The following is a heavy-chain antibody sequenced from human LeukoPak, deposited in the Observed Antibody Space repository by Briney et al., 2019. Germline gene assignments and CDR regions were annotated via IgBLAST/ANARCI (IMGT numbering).Heavy chain of an antibody. J-gene: IGHJ4*02. CDR2: ISSSGTTI. D-gene: IGHD3-3*01. V-gene: IGHV3-48*01. Sequence: GGSLRLSCAASGFTFNRYSMNWVRQAPEKGLEWVSYISSSGTTIYYADSVQGRFIISRDNARNSLYLQMNSLRAEDTAVYYCARVGYSDFWSGYYWDYWGQGTLATVSS. CDR3: ARVGYSDFWSGYYWDY. CDR1: GFTFNRYS.